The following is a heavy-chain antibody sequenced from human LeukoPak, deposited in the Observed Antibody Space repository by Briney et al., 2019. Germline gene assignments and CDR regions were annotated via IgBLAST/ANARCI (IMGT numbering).Heavy chain of an antibody. J-gene: IGHJ4*02. CDR2: ISSSGSTI. Sequence: GGSLRLSCAASGFTLSSYEMNWFRQAPGKGLEWVSYISSSGSTIYYADSVKGRFTISRDNAKNSLYLQMNSLRAEDTAVYYCARGEYGSGSYHIDYWGQGTLVTVSS. V-gene: IGHV3-48*03. D-gene: IGHD3-10*01. CDR3: ARGEYGSGSYHIDY. CDR1: GFTLSSYE.